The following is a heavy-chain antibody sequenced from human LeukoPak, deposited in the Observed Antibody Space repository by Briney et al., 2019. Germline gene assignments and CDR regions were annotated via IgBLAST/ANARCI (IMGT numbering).Heavy chain of an antibody. CDR3: ARDFRLRYFDWLPYFDY. CDR1: GFTFSSYW. Sequence: PGGSLRLSCAASGFTFSSYWMSCFRQAPGKGLEWVANIKQDGSEKYYVDSVKGQFTISRDNAKNSLYLQMNSLRAEDTAVYYCARDFRLRYFDWLPYFDYWGQGTLVTVSS. J-gene: IGHJ4*02. V-gene: IGHV3-7*01. D-gene: IGHD3-9*01. CDR2: IKQDGSEK.